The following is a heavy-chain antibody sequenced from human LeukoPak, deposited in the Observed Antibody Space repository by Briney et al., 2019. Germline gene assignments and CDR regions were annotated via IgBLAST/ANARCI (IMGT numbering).Heavy chain of an antibody. V-gene: IGHV1-18*01. Sequence: ASVKVSCKASGYTFTSYGISWVRQAPGQGLEWMGWISAYNGNTNYAQKLQGRVTMTTDTSTSTAYMELSRLRSDDTAAYYCARDTTTVTTLLDYWGQGTLVTVSS. CDR1: GYTFTSYG. D-gene: IGHD4-17*01. J-gene: IGHJ4*02. CDR2: ISAYNGNT. CDR3: ARDTTTVTTLLDY.